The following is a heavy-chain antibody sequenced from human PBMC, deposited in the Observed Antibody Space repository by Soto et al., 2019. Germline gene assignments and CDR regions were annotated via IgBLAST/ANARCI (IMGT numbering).Heavy chain of an antibody. J-gene: IGHJ6*02. Sequence: SGTLSLTCAVYGGSFSGYYWSWIRQPPGKGLEWIGEINHSGSTNYNPSLKSRVTISVDTSKNQFSLKLSSVTAADTAVYYCARDRSHRRFTYSESACWLRYYYYGMYVCGQGNTVTVSS. CDR3: ARDRSHRRFTYSESACWLRYYYYGMYV. CDR2: INHSGST. CDR1: GGSFSGYY. D-gene: IGHD2-21*01. V-gene: IGHV4-34*01.